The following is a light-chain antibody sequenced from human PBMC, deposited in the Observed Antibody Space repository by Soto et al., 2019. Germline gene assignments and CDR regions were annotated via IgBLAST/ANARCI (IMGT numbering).Light chain of an antibody. CDR2: DAS. CDR1: QRISSW. CDR3: QQYNSYSGT. Sequence: DIQMTQSPSTLSASVGDGVTITCRASQRISSWLAWYQQKPGKAPKLLIYDASSLESGVPSRFSGSGSETEFTLTISSLQPDDFATYYCQQYNSYSGTFGQGTKVDIK. V-gene: IGKV1-5*01. J-gene: IGKJ1*01.